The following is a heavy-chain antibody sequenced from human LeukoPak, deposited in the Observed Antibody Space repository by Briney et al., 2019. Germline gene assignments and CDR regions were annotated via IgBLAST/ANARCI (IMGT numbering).Heavy chain of an antibody. CDR1: GFTFSSYW. CDR3: ARENYYGSGRYCLDY. Sequence: GGSLRLSCAASGFTFSSYWMSWVRQAPGKGLEWVANIKQDGSEKYYVDSVKGRLTISKDNPKNSLHLQMKSLRAEDPAVYHCARENYYGSGRYCLDYWGQRTMATVSS. CDR2: IKQDGSEK. V-gene: IGHV3-7*03. D-gene: IGHD3-10*01. J-gene: IGHJ4*02.